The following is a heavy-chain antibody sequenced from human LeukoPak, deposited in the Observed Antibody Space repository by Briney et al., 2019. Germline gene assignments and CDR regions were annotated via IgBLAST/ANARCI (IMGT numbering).Heavy chain of an antibody. Sequence: GGSLRLSCAASGFTFSSYEMNWVRQAPGKGLEWVANIKQDGSEKYYVDSVKGRFTISRDNAKNSLYLQMNSLRAEDTAVYYCARVSRGGHYYYYYYMDVWGKRTTVTISS. V-gene: IGHV3-7*01. D-gene: IGHD3-16*01. CDR2: IKQDGSEK. CDR1: GFTFSSYE. CDR3: ARVSRGGHYYYYYYMDV. J-gene: IGHJ6*03.